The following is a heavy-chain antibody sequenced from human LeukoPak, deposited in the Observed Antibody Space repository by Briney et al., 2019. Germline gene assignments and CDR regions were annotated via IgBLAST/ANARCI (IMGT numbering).Heavy chain of an antibody. Sequence: PSETLSLTCTVSGYSISSGYSWGWIRQTPGEGLEWIASIYHGGSTYYNPSLKSRVTISVDTSKNQFSLKLNSVTAADTAVYYCSRHLGHLSSMSWVDSWGQGTLVTVSP. CDR3: SRHLGHLSSMSWVDS. V-gene: IGHV4-38-2*02. CDR1: GYSISSGYS. J-gene: IGHJ4*02. D-gene: IGHD2-2*01. CDR2: IYHGGST.